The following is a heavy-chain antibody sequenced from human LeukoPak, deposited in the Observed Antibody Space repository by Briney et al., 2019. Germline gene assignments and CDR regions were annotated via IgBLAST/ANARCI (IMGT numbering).Heavy chain of an antibody. CDR1: GFTFGDYA. Sequence: GGSLRLSCTASGFTFGDYAMSWVRQAPGKGLEWVGFIRSKAYGGTTEYAASVKGRFTISRDDSKSIAYLQMNSLKTEDTAVYYCAKERKLLPFDCWGQGTLVTVSS. V-gene: IGHV3-49*04. CDR2: IRSKAYGGTT. CDR3: AKERKLLPFDC. J-gene: IGHJ4*02. D-gene: IGHD4-23*01.